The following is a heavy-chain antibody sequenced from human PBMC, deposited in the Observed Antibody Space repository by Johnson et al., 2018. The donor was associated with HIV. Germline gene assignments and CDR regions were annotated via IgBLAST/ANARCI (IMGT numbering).Heavy chain of an antibody. CDR3: TTGFAAFDI. CDR2: INWNGGST. CDR1: GFAFSSYA. V-gene: IGHV3-20*04. J-gene: IGHJ3*02. Sequence: VRLVESGGGVVQPGRSLRLSCAASGFAFSSYAMHWVRQAPGKGLEWVSGINWNGGSTGYADSVKGRFTISRDNAKNSLYLQINSLKTEDTAVYYCTTGFAAFDIWGQGTMVTVSS.